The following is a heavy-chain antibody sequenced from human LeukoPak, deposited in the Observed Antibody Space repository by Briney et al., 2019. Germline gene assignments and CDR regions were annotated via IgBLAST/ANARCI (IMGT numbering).Heavy chain of an antibody. J-gene: IGHJ4*02. V-gene: IGHV4-59*05. CDR1: GDSISTYY. D-gene: IGHD3-22*01. CDR3: ARWRYYYDSSGYSNFDY. CDR2: IYYSGST. Sequence: TSETLSLTCTVSGDSISTYYWSWIRQPPGKGLEWIGSIYYSGSTYYNPSLKSRVTISVDTSKNQFSLKLSSVTAADTAVYYCARWRYYYDSSGYSNFDYWGQGTLVTVSS.